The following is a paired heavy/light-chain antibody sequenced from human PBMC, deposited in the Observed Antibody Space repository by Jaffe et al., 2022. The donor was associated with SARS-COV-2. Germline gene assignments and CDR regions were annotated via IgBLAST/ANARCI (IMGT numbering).Light chain of an antibody. CDR1: NIGSKS. CDR2: YDD. Sequence: SYVLTQAPSVSVAPGTTAEITCGGNNIGSKSVHWYQQKAGQAPDVVIHYDDHRPSGVPERFSGSNSGNTATLIISRVEAGDEADYYCQVWDSDRNLLLFGGGTKLTVL. J-gene: IGLJ2*01. CDR3: QVWDSDRNLLL. V-gene: IGLV3-21*04.
Heavy chain of an antibody. CDR2: IHHSGTI. Sequence: QVHLQESGPGLVKPSETLSLTCTVSGGSIVSHYWNWIRQSPGRGLEWLANIHHSGTIKYNPSLKSRLLISLDSSERQFSLKINSVTAADTAVYYCARGEPNGSYYFDKWGQGALVTVSS. V-gene: IGHV4-59*11. D-gene: IGHD3-10*01. J-gene: IGHJ4*02. CDR3: ARGEPNGSYYFDK. CDR1: GGSIVSHY.